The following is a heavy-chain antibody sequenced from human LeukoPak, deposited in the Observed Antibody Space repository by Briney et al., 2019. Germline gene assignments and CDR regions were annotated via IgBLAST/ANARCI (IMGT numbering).Heavy chain of an antibody. Sequence: GGSLRLSCAASGFTFSSYGMHWVRQAPGKGLEWVAVISYDGGNKYYADSVKGRFTISRDNSKNTLVLQMNSLRAEDTAVYYCAKEFQGIQLWYYFDYWGQGTLVTVSS. J-gene: IGHJ4*02. D-gene: IGHD5-18*01. CDR1: GFTFSSYG. CDR3: AKEFQGIQLWYYFDY. V-gene: IGHV3-30*18. CDR2: ISYDGGNK.